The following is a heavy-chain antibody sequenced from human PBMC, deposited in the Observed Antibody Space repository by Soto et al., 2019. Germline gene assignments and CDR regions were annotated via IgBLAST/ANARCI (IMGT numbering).Heavy chain of an antibody. D-gene: IGHD6-19*01. CDR2: ISSSSSYI. J-gene: IGHJ6*02. V-gene: IGHV3-21*01. Sequence: EVQLVESGGGLVKPGGSLRLSCAASGFTFSSYSMNWVRQAPGKGLEWVSSISSSSSYIYYADSVKGRFTISRDNAKNSLYLHMNSLRAEDTAVYYCASGSSSGWLDVWGQGTTVTVSS. CDR3: ASGSSSGWLDV. CDR1: GFTFSSYS.